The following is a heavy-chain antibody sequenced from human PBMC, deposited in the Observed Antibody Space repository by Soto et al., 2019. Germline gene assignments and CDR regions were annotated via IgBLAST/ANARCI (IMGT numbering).Heavy chain of an antibody. Sequence: QVQLVESGGGVVQPGRSLRLSCAASGFTFSSYGMHWVRQAPGKGLEWVAVIWYDGSNKYYADSVKGRFTISRDNSKNTLYLQMNSLRAEDTAVYYCARDLNSYGDYAPTWFDYWGQGTLVTVSS. CDR2: IWYDGSNK. V-gene: IGHV3-33*01. CDR3: ARDLNSYGDYAPTWFDY. D-gene: IGHD4-17*01. J-gene: IGHJ4*02. CDR1: GFTFSSYG.